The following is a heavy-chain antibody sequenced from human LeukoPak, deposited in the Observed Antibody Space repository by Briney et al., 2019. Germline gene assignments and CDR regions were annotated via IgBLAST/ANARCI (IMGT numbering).Heavy chain of an antibody. Sequence: GGSLRLSCAASGFTFNSYTMDGVRQAPGKGLEWVSSISFSSSYIYYSDSVKGRFTISRDNAKNSLYLEMHSLRAEDTAVYYCARGGYYYGSGSYYGRSYWGQGTLVTVSS. CDR1: GFTFNSYT. D-gene: IGHD3-10*01. CDR2: ISFSSSYI. J-gene: IGHJ4*02. CDR3: ARGGYYYGSGSYYGRSY. V-gene: IGHV3-21*01.